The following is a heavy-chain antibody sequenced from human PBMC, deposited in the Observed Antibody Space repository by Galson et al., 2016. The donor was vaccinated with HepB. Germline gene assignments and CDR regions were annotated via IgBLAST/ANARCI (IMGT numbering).Heavy chain of an antibody. CDR3: ARARGPGIPAAVDH. J-gene: IGHJ4*02. D-gene: IGHD2-2*01. CDR1: GGSVTSYY. CDR2: IYDSGST. V-gene: IGHV4-59*02. Sequence: SETLSLTCTVSGGSVTSYYWSWFRQPPGKGLEWIGHIYDSGSTKYNPYLTSRVTISVDTSKNQFSLKLSSVTAADTAVYFCARARGPGIPAAVDHWGQGTLVIASS.